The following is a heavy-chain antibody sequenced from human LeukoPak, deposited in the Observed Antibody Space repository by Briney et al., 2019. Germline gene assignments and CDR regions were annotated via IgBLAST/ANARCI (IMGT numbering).Heavy chain of an antibody. CDR3: ARMRQDVYTVFDY. J-gene: IGHJ4*02. CDR2: IYYSGST. Sequence: PSQTLSLTCTVSGDSISSGDYYWSWIRQPPGKGLEWIGYIYYSGSTYYNPSLKSRPTISIDTSKNQFSLKLSSVTAADTAVYYCARMRQDVYTVFDYWGQGTLVTVSS. V-gene: IGHV4-30-4*01. D-gene: IGHD5-24*01. CDR1: GDSISSGDYY.